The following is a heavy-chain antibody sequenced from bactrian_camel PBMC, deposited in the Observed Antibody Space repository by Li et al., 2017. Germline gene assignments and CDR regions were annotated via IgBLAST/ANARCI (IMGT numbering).Heavy chain of an antibody. Sequence: HVQLVESGGGSVQAGGSLRISCVASGNPYSRNCMGWFRQSPGSPREGVASIDSKGSTSYADSVKGRFTISQDNPKNTLYLQMNSLKPEDTAMYYCAAEFLHCVSGSAPDPELFGYWGQGTQVTVS. J-gene: IGHJ6*01. CDR2: IDSKGST. D-gene: IGHD2*01. CDR3: AAEFLHCVSGSAPDPELFGY. CDR1: GNPYSRNC. V-gene: IGHV3S53*01.